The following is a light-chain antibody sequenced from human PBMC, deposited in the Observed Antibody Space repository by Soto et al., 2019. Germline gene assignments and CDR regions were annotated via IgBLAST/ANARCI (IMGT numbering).Light chain of an antibody. CDR3: QQYGSSPLT. Sequence: EIVLTQSPGTLSLSPGERATLSCRASQSVSSSYLAGYQHKPGQAPRLLIYGASSSATGIPDRFSGSGSGRDFTLTISRLEPEDFAVYYGQQYGSSPLTFGGGTNVEIK. CDR1: QSVSSSY. CDR2: GAS. V-gene: IGKV3-20*01. J-gene: IGKJ4*01.